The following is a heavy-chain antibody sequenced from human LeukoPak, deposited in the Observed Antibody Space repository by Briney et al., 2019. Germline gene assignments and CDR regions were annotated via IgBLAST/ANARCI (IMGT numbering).Heavy chain of an antibody. CDR2: IYYSGST. CDR1: GGSISSYY. Sequence: SETLSLTCAVSGGSISSYYWSWIRQPPGKGLEWIGYIYYSGSTNYNPSLKSRVTISVDTSKNQFSLKLSSVTAADTAVYYCARGPYGDYGRGAFDIWGQGTMVTVSS. D-gene: IGHD4-17*01. V-gene: IGHV4-59*01. J-gene: IGHJ3*02. CDR3: ARGPYGDYGRGAFDI.